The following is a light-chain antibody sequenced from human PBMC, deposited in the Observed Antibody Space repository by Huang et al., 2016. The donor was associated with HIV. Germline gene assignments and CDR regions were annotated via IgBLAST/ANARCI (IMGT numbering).Light chain of an antibody. Sequence: DIQMTQSPPSLSASIGDRVTITCRASQSISPYVNWYRHKPGEAPDLLIHAASTLQNGVPSRFSGGGSGTDFTLTINNLQPEDFSSYYCQQSYGTPYTFGRGTRVDIK. J-gene: IGKJ2*01. CDR1: QSISPY. CDR2: AAS. V-gene: IGKV1-39*01. CDR3: QQSYGTPYT.